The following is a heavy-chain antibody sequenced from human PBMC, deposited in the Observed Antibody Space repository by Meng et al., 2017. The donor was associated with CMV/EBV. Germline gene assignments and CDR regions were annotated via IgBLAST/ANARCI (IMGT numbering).Heavy chain of an antibody. CDR2: FDPEDGET. V-gene: IGHV1-24*01. J-gene: IGHJ6*02. CDR3: ATATGYYYGMDV. Sequence: ASVKVSCKVSGYTITELSMHWVRQAPGKGLEWMGGFDPEDGETIYAQKFQGRVTMTEDTSTDTAYMELSSLRSEDTAVYYCATATGYYYGMDVWGQGTTVTVSX. CDR1: GYTITELS.